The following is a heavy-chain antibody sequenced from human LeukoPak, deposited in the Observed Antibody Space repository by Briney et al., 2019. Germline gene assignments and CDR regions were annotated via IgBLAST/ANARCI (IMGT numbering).Heavy chain of an antibody. D-gene: IGHD2-21*02. Sequence: PSETLSLTCTVSGGSISSGGYYWSWIRQHPGKGLEWIGYIYYSGSTYYNPSLKSRVTISVDTSKNQFSLKLSSVTAADTAVYYCARARLSGAYFDYWGQGTLVTVSS. J-gene: IGHJ4*02. V-gene: IGHV4-31*03. CDR3: ARARLSGAYFDY. CDR2: IYYSGST. CDR1: GGSISSGGYY.